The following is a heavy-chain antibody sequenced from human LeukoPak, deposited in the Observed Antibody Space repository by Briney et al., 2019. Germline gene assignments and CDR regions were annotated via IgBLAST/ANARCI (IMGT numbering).Heavy chain of an antibody. D-gene: IGHD6-6*01. Sequence: GGSLRLSCAASGFTFSSNSMNWVRKAPGKGLEWVASINLDGNEKYYVDSVKGRFTISRDNAKNSLYLQMNSLRVEDTAVFYCARDVRSSGYWGQGTLVTVSS. J-gene: IGHJ4*02. CDR2: INLDGNEK. V-gene: IGHV3-7*01. CDR3: ARDVRSSGY. CDR1: GFTFSSNS.